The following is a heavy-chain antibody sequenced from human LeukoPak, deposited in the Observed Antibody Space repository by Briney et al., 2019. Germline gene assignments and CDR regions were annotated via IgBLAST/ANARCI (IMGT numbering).Heavy chain of an antibody. CDR2: ISWDGGST. J-gene: IGHJ4*02. D-gene: IGHD1-26*01. CDR3: AKDRGGGSYLFDY. CDR1: GFTFDDYT. V-gene: IGHV3-43*01. Sequence: GGSLRLSCAASGFTFDDYTMHWVRQAPGKGLEWVSLISWDGGSTYYAASVKGRFTISRDNSKNSLYLQMNSLRTEDTALYYCAKDRGGGSYLFDYWGQGTLVTVSS.